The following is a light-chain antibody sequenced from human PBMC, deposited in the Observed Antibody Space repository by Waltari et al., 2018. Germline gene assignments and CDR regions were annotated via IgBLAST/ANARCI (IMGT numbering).Light chain of an antibody. CDR1: QSIVVW. V-gene: IGKV1-5*03. J-gene: IGKJ1*01. CDR2: KAS. CDR3: LQYNSYPWT. Sequence: DFQVTQSPSTLSASVGDRVTITCRASQSIVVWLAWYQQKPGKAPRLLIYKASYLESGVPSRFSGSASGTAFTLTISSLQADDFATYYCLQYNSYPWTFGQGTTVEIK.